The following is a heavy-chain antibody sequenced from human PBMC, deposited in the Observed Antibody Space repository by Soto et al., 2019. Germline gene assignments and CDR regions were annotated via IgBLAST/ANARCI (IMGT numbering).Heavy chain of an antibody. CDR3: AIGAGWLTDY. J-gene: IGHJ4*02. Sequence: QVQLQESGPGLVKPSATLSLTCVVPGGSMGIYFWNWFRQPPGKGLEWVGYIHSRGRTKYNPSLNGRVTISLDTPKSQFSLKLTSVSAADTAVYYCAIGAGWLTDYWGQGTHVTVSS. CDR1: GGSMGIYF. D-gene: IGHD5-12*01. CDR2: IHSRGRT. V-gene: IGHV4-59*01.